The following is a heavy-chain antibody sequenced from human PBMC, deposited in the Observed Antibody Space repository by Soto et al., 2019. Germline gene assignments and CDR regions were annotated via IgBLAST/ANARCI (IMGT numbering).Heavy chain of an antibody. Sequence: QVQLVQSGAEVKKPGASVKVSCKASGYTFTSYGISWVRQAPGQGLEWMGWISAYNGNTNYAQKIQGRVTITTDTSTLTAYMELRSLRSDDTAVYYCAREEAEGSGSRNYYYYYYRGVWGKGATFTVSS. J-gene: IGHJ6*03. CDR1: GYTFTSYG. CDR3: AREEAEGSGSRNYYYYYYRGV. D-gene: IGHD3-10*01. CDR2: ISAYNGNT. V-gene: IGHV1-18*01.